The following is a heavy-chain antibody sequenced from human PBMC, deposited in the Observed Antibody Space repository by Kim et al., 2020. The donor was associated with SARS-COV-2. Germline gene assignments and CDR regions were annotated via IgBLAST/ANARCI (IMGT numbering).Heavy chain of an antibody. D-gene: IGHD1-26*01. CDR3: ARDLRYSGSY. Sequence: YIYYADSVKVRCTISVYNAKSSLYLQMISLRAEDTAVYYCARDLRYSGSYWGQGTLVTVSS. V-gene: IGHV3-21*01. CDR2: YI. J-gene: IGHJ4*02.